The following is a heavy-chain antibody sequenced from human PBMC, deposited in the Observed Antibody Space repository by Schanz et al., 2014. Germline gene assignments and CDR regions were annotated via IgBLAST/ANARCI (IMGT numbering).Heavy chain of an antibody. CDR3: ARDSGPYYDKSMDV. CDR2: ISYDGRNK. D-gene: IGHD3-9*01. CDR1: GFTFSSYA. J-gene: IGHJ6*02. V-gene: IGHV3-30-3*01. Sequence: QVQLVESGGGVVQPGRSLRLSCAASGFTFSSYAMHWVRQAPGKGLEWVAVISYDGRNKYYADSVKGRFTISRDNSKNTLYLQMNSLRAEDTAVYYCARDSGPYYDKSMDVWDQGTTVAVSS.